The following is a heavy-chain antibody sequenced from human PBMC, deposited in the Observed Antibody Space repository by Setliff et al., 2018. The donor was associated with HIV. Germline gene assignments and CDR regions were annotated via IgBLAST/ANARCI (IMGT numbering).Heavy chain of an antibody. J-gene: IGHJ3*02. CDR1: GYTFTDHY. Sequence: SVKVSCKASGYTFTDHYLHWVRQAPGQALEWMGWFTPFNDNTNYAQKYRGRISITRDRSMSTAYMDLSSLRSEDTAVYYCALSRVGAPEAFDIWDQGTMVTVSS. D-gene: IGHD2-2*01. CDR3: ALSRVGAPEAFDI. V-gene: IGHV1-45*02. CDR2: FTPFNDNT.